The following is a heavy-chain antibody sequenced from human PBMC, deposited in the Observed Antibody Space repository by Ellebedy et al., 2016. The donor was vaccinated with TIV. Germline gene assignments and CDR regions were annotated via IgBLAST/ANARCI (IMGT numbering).Heavy chain of an antibody. J-gene: IGHJ6*03. CDR3: ARAVLSSGDYDYYSYYYMDV. Sequence: LRLSXAVSGDSISSGGYYWSWIRQPAGKGLEWIGRIYRSGSTNYNPSLKSRVTMSVDTSKNQFSLKLSSLTAADTAVYFCARAVLSSGDYDYYSYYYMDVWGKGTTVTVSS. CDR1: GDSISSGGYY. CDR2: IYRSGST. D-gene: IGHD3-22*01. V-gene: IGHV4-61*02.